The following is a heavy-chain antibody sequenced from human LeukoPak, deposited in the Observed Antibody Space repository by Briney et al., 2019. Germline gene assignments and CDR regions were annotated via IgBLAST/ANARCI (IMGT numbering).Heavy chain of an antibody. CDR3: AKDQASGSGNYGAWDY. J-gene: IGHJ4*02. D-gene: IGHD3-10*01. CDR1: GFTFSNAW. CDR2: LSGSGGGI. V-gene: IGHV3-23*01. Sequence: GGSLRLSCAASGFTFSNAWMTWVRQAPGKGLEWVSALSGSGGGIFYAESVKGRFTISRDSSKNTLYLQMNSLRADDTAGYYCAKDQASGSGNYGAWDYWGQGTLVTVSS.